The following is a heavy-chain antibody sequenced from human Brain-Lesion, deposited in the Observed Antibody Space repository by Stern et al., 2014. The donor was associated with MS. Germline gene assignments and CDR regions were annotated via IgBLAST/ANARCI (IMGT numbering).Heavy chain of an antibody. CDR2: ISTYNGNT. D-gene: IGHD3-22*01. V-gene: IGHV1-18*01. CDR1: GYTFTSYA. J-gene: IGHJ4*02. CDR3: ARGHTSGYYNFDY. Sequence: QVQLVESGAEVKKPGASVKVSCKPSGYTFTSYAITWVRQAPGQGLEWMGWISTYNGNTNYVQKLQGRVTMTIDTSTSTAYMELRSLRSDDTAVYYCARGHTSGYYNFDYWGQGTLVTVS.